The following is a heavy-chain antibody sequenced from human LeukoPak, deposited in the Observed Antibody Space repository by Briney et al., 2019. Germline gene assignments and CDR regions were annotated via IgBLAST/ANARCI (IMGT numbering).Heavy chain of an antibody. CDR3: ARDRWDNDILTGPVTHRGYYYSMDV. D-gene: IGHD3-9*01. Sequence: SETLSLTCTVSGGSISIYYWSWIRQPPGKGLEWIGYIYYRWSTNYNPSLKRRVTTSVDKSKNQLSRKLSSVIAADTAVYYYARDRWDNDILTGPVTHRGYYYSMDVWXXGTXXXVSX. J-gene: IGHJ6*01. V-gene: IGHV4-59*01. CDR2: IYYRWST. CDR1: GGSISIYY.